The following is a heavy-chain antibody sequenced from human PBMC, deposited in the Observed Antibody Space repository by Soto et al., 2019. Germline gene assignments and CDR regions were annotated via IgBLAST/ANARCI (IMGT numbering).Heavy chain of an antibody. CDR2: ISAYNGNT. D-gene: IGHD3-22*01. CDR3: AREVGEYYYDSSGYYQKDY. J-gene: IGHJ4*02. Sequence: QVQLVQSGAEVKKPGALVKVSCKASGYTFTSYGISWVRQAPGQGLEWMGWISAYNGNTNYAQKLQGRVTMTTDTSTSTAYMELRSLRSDDTAVYYCAREVGEYYYDSSGYYQKDYWGQGTLVTVSS. CDR1: GYTFTSYG. V-gene: IGHV1-18*01.